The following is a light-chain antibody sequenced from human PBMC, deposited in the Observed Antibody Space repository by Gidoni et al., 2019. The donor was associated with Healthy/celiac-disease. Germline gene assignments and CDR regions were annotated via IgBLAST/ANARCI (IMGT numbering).Light chain of an antibody. J-gene: IGKJ1*01. V-gene: IGKV1-6*01. Sequence: AIQMTQSPSSLSASVGDRVTITCRASQGSRNDLGWYQQKPGKAPQLLIYAASSLQSGVPSRVSGSGSGTDFTLTISSLQPEDFATYYCLQDYNYPRTFGQGTKVEIK. CDR2: AAS. CDR1: QGSRND. CDR3: LQDYNYPRT.